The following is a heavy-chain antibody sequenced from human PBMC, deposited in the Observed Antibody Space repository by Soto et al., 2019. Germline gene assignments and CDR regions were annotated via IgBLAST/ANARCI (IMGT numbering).Heavy chain of an antibody. D-gene: IGHD2-2*01. CDR2: IIPISGTA. CDR3: ARSQGSSTSLEIYYYYYYGMDV. Sequence: QVQLVQSGAEVKKPGSSVKVSCKASGGTFSSYAISWVRQAPGQGLEWMGGIIPISGTANYAQKFQGRVTLAADESTRTADMELSSLRSEDTAVYYCARSQGSSTSLEIYYYYYYGMDVGGQGTTVTVSS. CDR1: GGTFSSYA. J-gene: IGHJ6*02. V-gene: IGHV1-69*01.